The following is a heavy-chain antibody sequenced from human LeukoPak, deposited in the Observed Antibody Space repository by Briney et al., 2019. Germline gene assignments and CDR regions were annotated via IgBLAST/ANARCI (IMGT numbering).Heavy chain of an antibody. J-gene: IGHJ6*02. CDR2: ISSSSSYI. CDR3: ARDRVVPAAIDYYYGMDV. D-gene: IGHD2-2*01. Sequence: GGSLRFSCAASGFTFSSYSMNWVRQAPGKGLEWVSSISSSSSYIYYADSVKGRFTISRDNAKNSLYLQMNSLRAEDTAVYYCARDRVVPAAIDYYYGMDVWGQGTTVTVSS. CDR1: GFTFSSYS. V-gene: IGHV3-21*01.